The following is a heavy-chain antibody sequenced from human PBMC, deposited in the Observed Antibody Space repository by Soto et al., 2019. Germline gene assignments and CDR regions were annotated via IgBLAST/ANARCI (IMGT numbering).Heavy chain of an antibody. Sequence: SETLSLTCTVSGGSISSYYWSWIRQPPGKGLEWIGYIYYSGSTNYNPSLKSRVTISVDTSKNQFSLKLSSVTAADTAVYYCARGNVLLWFGELPYYYMDVWGKGTTVTVS. J-gene: IGHJ6*03. D-gene: IGHD3-10*01. CDR3: ARGNVLLWFGELPYYYMDV. CDR1: GGSISSYY. V-gene: IGHV4-59*08. CDR2: IYYSGST.